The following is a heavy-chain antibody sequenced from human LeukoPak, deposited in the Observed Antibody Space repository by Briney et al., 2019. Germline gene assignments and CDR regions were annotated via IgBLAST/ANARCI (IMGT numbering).Heavy chain of an antibody. V-gene: IGHV5-51*01. Sequence: GESLKTSCKGSGYSFTNYWIAWVRQMPGKGLEWMGIIYPGDSDIRYSPSFQGQVTISADRSISTAYLQWTSLKASDTAVYYCARQTSLSPYYFDSWGQGTLVTVSS. CDR3: ARQTSLSPYYFDS. CDR1: GYSFTNYW. CDR2: IYPGDSDI. J-gene: IGHJ4*02. D-gene: IGHD3-16*02.